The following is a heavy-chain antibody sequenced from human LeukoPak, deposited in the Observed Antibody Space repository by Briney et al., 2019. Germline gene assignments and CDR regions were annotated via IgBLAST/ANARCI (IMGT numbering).Heavy chain of an antibody. J-gene: IGHJ4*02. V-gene: IGHV3-23*01. CDR1: GFTFSSYA. CDR3: AKATVYYYDSSGYPGYYFDY. Sequence: GGSLRLSCAASGFTFSSYAMTWVRQAPGKGLEWVSTISGSGGNTYHADSVKGRFTISRDNSKNTLYLQMNSLRAEDTAVYYCAKATVYYYDSSGYPGYYFDYWGQGTLVTVSS. CDR2: ISGSGGNT. D-gene: IGHD3-22*01.